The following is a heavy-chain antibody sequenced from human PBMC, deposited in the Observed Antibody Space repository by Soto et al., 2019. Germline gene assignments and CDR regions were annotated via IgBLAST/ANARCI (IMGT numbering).Heavy chain of an antibody. V-gene: IGHV1-46*03. CDR1: GYTFTSYY. Sequence: QVQLVQSGAEVKKPGASVKVSYKASGYTFTSYYMHWVRQAPGQGLEWMGIINPSGGSTSYAQKFQGRVTMTRDTSTSTVYMELSSLRSEDTAVYYCARGPRGGMATEVLDYWGQGTLVTVSS. CDR2: INPSGGST. CDR3: ARGPRGGMATEVLDY. D-gene: IGHD5-12*01. J-gene: IGHJ4*02.